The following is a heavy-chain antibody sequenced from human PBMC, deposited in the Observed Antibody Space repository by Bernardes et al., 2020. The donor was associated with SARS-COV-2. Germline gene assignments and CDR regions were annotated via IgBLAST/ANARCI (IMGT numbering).Heavy chain of an antibody. J-gene: IGHJ5*02. CDR2: VSDRGKT. D-gene: IGHD3-10*01. V-gene: IGHV4-59*12. Sequence: SETLSLTCTVSGGSITIYYWGWIRQPPGKGLEWIGYVSDRGKTTYKASLKRRLIISRDTSKNQLSLKLNSVTASDTAIYYCARMDFSTSGNNFFDPWGQGTPVTVSS. CDR3: ARMDFSTSGNNFFDP. CDR1: GGSITIYY.